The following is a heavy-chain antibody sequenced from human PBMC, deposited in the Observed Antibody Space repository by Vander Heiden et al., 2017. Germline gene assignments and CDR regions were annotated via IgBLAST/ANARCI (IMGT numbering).Heavy chain of an antibody. CDR3: ARQRGYRLNWFDP. J-gene: IGHJ5*02. D-gene: IGHD4-4*01. CDR1: GRSIDRSSYY. CDR2: ISYSGST. Sequence: QLQLQQSGPGLVQPAETLSLTCTVSGRSIDRSSYYWRWIRQPPGKGLEWIRTISYSGSTYYNPSLKSRVTISVDTSKNQFSLKVSSVTAADTAVYYCARQRGYRLNWFDPWGQVTLVTVSS. V-gene: IGHV4-39*01.